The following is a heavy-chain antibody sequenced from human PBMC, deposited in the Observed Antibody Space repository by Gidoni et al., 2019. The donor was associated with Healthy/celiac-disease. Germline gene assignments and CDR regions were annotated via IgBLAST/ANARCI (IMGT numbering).Heavy chain of an antibody. CDR3: ARDHYDSSGYYSY. CDR2: ISSSSSYI. D-gene: IGHD3-22*01. V-gene: IGHV3-21*01. J-gene: IGHJ4*02. CDR1: GFTFSSYS. Sequence: EVQLVESGGGLVKPGGSLRLSCAASGFTFSSYSMNWVRQAPGKGLEWVSSISSSSSYIYYADSVKGRFTISRDNAKNSLYLQMNSLRAEDTAVYYCARDHYDSSGYYSYWGQGTLVTVSS.